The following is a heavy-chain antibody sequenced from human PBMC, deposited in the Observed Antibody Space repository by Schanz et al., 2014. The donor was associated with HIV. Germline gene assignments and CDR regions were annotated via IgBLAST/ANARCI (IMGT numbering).Heavy chain of an antibody. V-gene: IGHV3-7*01. Sequence: EVQLLESGGGLVQPGGSLRLSCAASGITFSSYAMSWVREAPGKGLEWVANTKEDGSEKNYVDSVKGRFTISRDNAKNSLYLQMNSLRAEDTAIYYCAKGGSSPDYWGQGTLVTVSS. CDR1: GITFSSYA. D-gene: IGHD6-6*01. CDR3: AKGGSSPDY. CDR2: TKEDGSEK. J-gene: IGHJ4*02.